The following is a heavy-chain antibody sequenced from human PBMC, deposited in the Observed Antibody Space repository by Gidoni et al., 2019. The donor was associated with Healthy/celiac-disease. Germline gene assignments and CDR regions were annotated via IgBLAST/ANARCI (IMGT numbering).Heavy chain of an antibody. CDR1: GYTFTRYY. CDR2: INPSGGST. CDR3: ARDLGDYGGNGGDPYYYYGMDV. Sequence: QVQLVQSGAEVKKPGASVKVSCKASGYTFTRYYLHWVRQAPGQGLEWMGIINPSGGSTSYAQKLQGRVTMTRDTSTSTVYMELSSLRSEDTAVYYCARDLGDYGGNGGDPYYYYGMDVWGQGTTVTVSS. D-gene: IGHD4-17*01. V-gene: IGHV1-46*04. J-gene: IGHJ6*02.